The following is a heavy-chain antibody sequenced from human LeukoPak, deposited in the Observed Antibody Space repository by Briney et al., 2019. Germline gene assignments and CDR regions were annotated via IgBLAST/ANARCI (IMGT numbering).Heavy chain of an antibody. J-gene: IGHJ4*02. CDR3: ARRSDDYDSSAYYH. CDR2: VNPNSGNT. V-gene: IGHV1-8*01. Sequence: ASVKVSCKASGYTFTSYDLNWVRQATGQGLEWMGWVNPNSGNTGYAQKFQGRVTMTMDPSISTAYMELSSLRSEDTAVYYCARRSDDYDSSAYYHWGQGTLVTVSS. CDR1: GYTFTSYD. D-gene: IGHD3-22*01.